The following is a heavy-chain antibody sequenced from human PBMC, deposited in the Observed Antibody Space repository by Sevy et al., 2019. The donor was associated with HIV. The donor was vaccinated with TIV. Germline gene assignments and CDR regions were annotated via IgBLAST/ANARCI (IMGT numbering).Heavy chain of an antibody. V-gene: IGHV1-18*01. J-gene: IGHJ5*02. CDR3: ARDPNIQRQPETYSWLEP. CDR2: ISTYNRET. CDR1: GYIFNTYG. D-gene: IGHD6-25*01. Sequence: ASVKVSCQTSGYIFNTYGIAWVRQAPGQGLEWMGWISTYNRETDFAPRFQDRVTLTTDTSTKTAYIELKNLRSDDTGMYYCARDPNIQRQPETYSWLEPWGQRTLVTVSS.